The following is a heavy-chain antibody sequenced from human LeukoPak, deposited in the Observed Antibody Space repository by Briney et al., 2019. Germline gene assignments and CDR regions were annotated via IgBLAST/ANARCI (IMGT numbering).Heavy chain of an antibody. D-gene: IGHD6-13*01. CDR2: ISAYNGNT. Sequence: ASVTVSCKASGYTFTSYGISWVRQAPGQGLEWMGWISAYNGNTNYAQKLQGRVTMTTDTSTSTAYMELRSLRSDDTAVYYCARTRGYSSSWPIDYWGQGTLVTVSS. CDR1: GYTFTSYG. J-gene: IGHJ4*02. CDR3: ARTRGYSSSWPIDY. V-gene: IGHV1-18*01.